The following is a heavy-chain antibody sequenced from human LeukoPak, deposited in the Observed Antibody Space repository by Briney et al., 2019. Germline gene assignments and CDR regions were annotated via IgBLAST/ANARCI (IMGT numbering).Heavy chain of an antibody. V-gene: IGHV3-23*01. CDR2: FSGSGGGT. CDR1: RFTLSSYA. J-gene: IGHJ4*02. Sequence: GGSLRLSCGASRFTLSSYAMSWVRQAPGKGLEWVSAFSGSGGGTYYADSVKGRFTISRDNSKNTLYLQMDSLRAEDTAVYYCATRKPYYFDYWGQGILVTVSS. CDR3: ATRKPYYFDY.